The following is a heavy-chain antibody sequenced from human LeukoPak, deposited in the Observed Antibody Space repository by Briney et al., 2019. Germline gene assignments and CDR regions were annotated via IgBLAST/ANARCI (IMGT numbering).Heavy chain of an antibody. J-gene: IGHJ4*02. V-gene: IGHV4-34*01. CDR3: ARWARRGRTFTLDY. CDR2: INHSVST. Sequence: SETLSLTCAVYGGSFSGYYWSSIRPPPGKGREWIGEINHSVSTNYNPSLKSRVTISVDTSKNQFSLKLSSVTAADTAVYYCARWARRGRTFTLDYWGQGTLVTVSS. D-gene: IGHD2/OR15-2a*01. CDR1: GGSFSGYY.